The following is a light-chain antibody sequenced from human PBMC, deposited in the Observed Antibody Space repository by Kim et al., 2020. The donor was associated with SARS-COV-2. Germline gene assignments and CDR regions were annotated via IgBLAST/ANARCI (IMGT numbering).Light chain of an antibody. CDR3: ATWDVSLTAWV. J-gene: IGLJ3*02. CDR1: SSNIGSRT. Sequence: QSVLTQPPSASGTPGQSVTISCSGGSSNIGSRTVKWFQHLPGTAPKLLIDNNDQRPSGVPDRFSGSKSGTSASLAISGLQSEDEADYYCATWDVSLTAWVFGGGTKLTVL. CDR2: NND. V-gene: IGLV1-44*01.